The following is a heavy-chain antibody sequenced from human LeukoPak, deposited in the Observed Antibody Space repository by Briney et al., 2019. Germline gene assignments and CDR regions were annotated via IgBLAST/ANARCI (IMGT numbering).Heavy chain of an antibody. CDR2: IYTSGST. D-gene: IGHD6-13*01. V-gene: IGHV4-61*02. J-gene: IGHJ3*02. Sequence: SETLSLTCTVSGVSISSGSYYWSWIRQPAGKGLEWIGRIYTSGSTDYNPSLKSRVTISVDTSKNQFSLKLSSVTAADTAVYYCARVQQLDAFDIWGQGTMVTVSS. CDR1: GVSISSGSYY. CDR3: ARVQQLDAFDI.